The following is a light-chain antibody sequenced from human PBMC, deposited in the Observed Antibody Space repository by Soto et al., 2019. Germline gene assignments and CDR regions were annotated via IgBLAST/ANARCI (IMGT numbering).Light chain of an antibody. J-gene: IGLJ2*01. Sequence: QSALTQPASVSGSPGQSITISCTGTSSDVGGYNYVSWYQQHPGKAPKLMIYAVSNRPSGVSNRFSGSKSGNTASLTISGLQAEDEADYYCSSYTSSYVVFGGGTKLTVL. CDR2: AVS. CDR3: SSYTSSYVV. CDR1: SSDVGGYNY. V-gene: IGLV2-14*01.